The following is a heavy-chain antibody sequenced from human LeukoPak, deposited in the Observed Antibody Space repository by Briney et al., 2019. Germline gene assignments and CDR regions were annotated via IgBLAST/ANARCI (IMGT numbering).Heavy chain of an antibody. CDR2: ICTSGST. CDR3: ASSPLTTVTDQYYFDY. Sequence: SQTLSLTCTVSGGSISSGSYYWSWIRQPAGKGLEWIGRICTSGSTNYNPSLKSRVTISVDTSKNQFSLKLSSVTAADTAVYYCASSPLTTVTDQYYFDYWGQGTLVTVSS. J-gene: IGHJ4*02. CDR1: GGSISSGSYY. D-gene: IGHD4-17*01. V-gene: IGHV4-61*02.